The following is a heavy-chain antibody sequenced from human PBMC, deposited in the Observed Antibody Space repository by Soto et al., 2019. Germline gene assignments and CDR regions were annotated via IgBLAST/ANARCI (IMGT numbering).Heavy chain of an antibody. Sequence: SDTLSLTCAVYGGSFSGYYWSWIRQPPGKGLEWIGEINHSGSTNYNPSLKSRVTISVDTSKNQFSLKLSSVSAADTAVYYCASSGWFDPWGQGTLDTVSS. V-gene: IGHV4-34*01. J-gene: IGHJ5*02. CDR2: INHSGST. CDR1: GGSFSGYY. CDR3: ASSGWFDP.